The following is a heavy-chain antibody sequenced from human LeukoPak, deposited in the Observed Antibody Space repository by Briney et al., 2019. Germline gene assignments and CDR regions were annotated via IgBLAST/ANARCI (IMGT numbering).Heavy chain of an antibody. J-gene: IGHJ3*02. CDR1: GGSISSYY. D-gene: IGHD6-13*01. V-gene: IGHV4-59*01. Sequence: SETLSLTCTVSGGSISSYYWSWIRQPPGKGLEWIGYIYYSGSTNYNPSLKSRVTISVDTSKNQFSLKLSSVTAADTAEYYCARGIAAAGIYAFDIWGQGTMVTVSS. CDR3: ARGIAAAGIYAFDI. CDR2: IYYSGST.